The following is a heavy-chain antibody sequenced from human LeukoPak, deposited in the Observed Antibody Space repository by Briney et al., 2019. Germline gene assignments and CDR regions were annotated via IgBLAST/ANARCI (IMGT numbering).Heavy chain of an antibody. V-gene: IGHV4-39*02. CDR2: IYHSGST. CDR1: GGSISTSDYN. J-gene: IGHJ4*02. D-gene: IGHD3-22*01. Sequence: SETLSLTCTVSGGSISTSDYNWGWMRQPPGKGPEWIGTIYHSGSTHYNPSLESRITISIDTSKNQFSLKLSSVTAADTAVYYCARVIKTYYYDSSGYIDYWGQGTLVTVSS. CDR3: ARVIKTYYYDSSGYIDY.